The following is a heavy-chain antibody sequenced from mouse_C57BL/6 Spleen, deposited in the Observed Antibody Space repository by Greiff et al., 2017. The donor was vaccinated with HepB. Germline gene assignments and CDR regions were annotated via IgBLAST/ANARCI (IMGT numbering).Heavy chain of an antibody. CDR2: ISSGSSTI. Sequence: EVHLVESGGGLVKPGGSLKLSCAASGFTFSDYGMHWVRQAPEKGLEWVAYISSGSSTIYYADTVKGRFTISRDNAKNTLFLQMTSLRSEDTAMYYCARGYCGSSAWFAYWGQGALVTVSA. CDR1: GFTFSDYG. V-gene: IGHV5-17*01. CDR3: ARGYCGSSAWFAY. D-gene: IGHD1-1*01. J-gene: IGHJ3*01.